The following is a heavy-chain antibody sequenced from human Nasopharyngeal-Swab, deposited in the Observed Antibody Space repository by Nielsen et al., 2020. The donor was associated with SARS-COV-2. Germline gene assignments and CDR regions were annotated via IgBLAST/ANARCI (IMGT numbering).Heavy chain of an antibody. J-gene: IGHJ4*02. D-gene: IGHD2-15*01. Sequence: GESLKISCAASGFTFGTYWMTWVRQAPGKGLEWVANIKQDGSEKYYVDSVKGRFTISRDNAKNSLYLQMNSLRAEDTAVYYCARVGWWFHHYFDYWGQGTLATVSS. CDR1: GFTFGTYW. CDR2: IKQDGSEK. CDR3: ARVGWWFHHYFDY. V-gene: IGHV3-7*01.